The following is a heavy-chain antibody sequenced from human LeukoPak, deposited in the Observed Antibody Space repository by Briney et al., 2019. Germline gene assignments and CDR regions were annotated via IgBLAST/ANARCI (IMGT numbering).Heavy chain of an antibody. D-gene: IGHD6-13*01. CDR1: GFTFNDCY. V-gene: IGHV3-11*04. J-gene: IGHJ4*02. CDR3: ARSQSSSLIDY. Sequence: GGSLRLSCAASGFTFNDCYMSWIRQAPGKGLEWVSYISNSASTIYYADSVKGRFTISRDNAKNSLYLQMNSLRVEDTAVYYCARSQSSSLIDYWGQGTLVIVSS. CDR2: ISNSASTI.